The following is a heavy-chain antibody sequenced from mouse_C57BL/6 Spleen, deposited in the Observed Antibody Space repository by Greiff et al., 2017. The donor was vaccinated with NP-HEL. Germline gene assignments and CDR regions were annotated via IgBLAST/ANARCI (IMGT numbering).Heavy chain of an antibody. J-gene: IGHJ4*01. CDR3: ARRGAYYSNSYAMDY. V-gene: IGHV1-80*01. Sequence: VQLQESGAELVKPGASVKISCKASGYAFSSYWMNWVKQRPGKGLEWIGQIYPGDGDTNYNGKFKGKATLTADKSSSTAYMQLSSLTSEDSAVYFCARRGAYYSNSYAMDYWGQGTSVTVSS. CDR2: IYPGDGDT. D-gene: IGHD2-5*01. CDR1: GYAFSSYW.